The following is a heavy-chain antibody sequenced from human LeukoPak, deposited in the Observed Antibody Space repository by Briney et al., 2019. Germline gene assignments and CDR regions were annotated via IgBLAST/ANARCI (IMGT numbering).Heavy chain of an antibody. CDR3: ARGGDNYDYVWGSYRLLDY. Sequence: ASVKVSCKASGYTSTSYYMHWVRQAPGQGLEWMGIINPSGGSTSYAQKFQGRVTMTRDTSTSTVYMELSSLRSEDTAVYYCARGGDNYDYVWGSYRLLDYWGQGTLVTVSS. D-gene: IGHD3-16*02. V-gene: IGHV1-46*01. CDR1: GYTSTSYY. CDR2: INPSGGST. J-gene: IGHJ4*02.